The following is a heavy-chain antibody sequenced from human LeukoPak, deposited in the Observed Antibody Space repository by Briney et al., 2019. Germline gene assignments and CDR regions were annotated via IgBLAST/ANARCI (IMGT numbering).Heavy chain of an antibody. Sequence: PGGSLRLSSAASGFNFSRYGMSWVRQARGKGVEGVSAMRSSGGSTYYADSVKGRYTISRDNYKNTMYVQMKSLRAGDTAIYYCAKSTSYYYDSSDPYYFDYWGQGTLVTVSS. CDR2: MRSSGGST. CDR3: AKSTSYYYDSSDPYYFDY. J-gene: IGHJ4*02. V-gene: IGHV3-23*01. CDR1: GFNFSRYG. D-gene: IGHD3-22*01.